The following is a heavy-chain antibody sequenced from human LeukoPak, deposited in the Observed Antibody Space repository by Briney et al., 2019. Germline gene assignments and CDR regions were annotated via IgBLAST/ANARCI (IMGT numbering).Heavy chain of an antibody. CDR2: IYYSGNT. D-gene: IGHD6-13*01. Sequence: SETLSLTCTVSGGSVSSGDYYWSWIRQPPVNGLGCIGYIYYSGNTYYNPSLKSRLTISVDTSKNQFSLKLTSVTAADTAVYYCARARRFAAAGTTAFDIWGQGTMVTVSS. CDR1: GGSVSSGDYY. V-gene: IGHV4-30-4*08. CDR3: ARARRFAAAGTTAFDI. J-gene: IGHJ3*02.